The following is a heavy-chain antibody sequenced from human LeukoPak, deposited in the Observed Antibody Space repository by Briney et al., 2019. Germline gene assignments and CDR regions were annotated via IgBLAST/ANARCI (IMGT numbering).Heavy chain of an antibody. V-gene: IGHV4-59*01. D-gene: IGHD2-21*02. CDR3: ARVGEPFPYCGGDCNAEYFQH. CDR1: GGSISSYY. CDR2: IYYSGST. Sequence: SETLSLTCTVSGGSISSYYWSWIRQPPGKGLEWIGYIYYSGSTNYNPSLKSRVTISVDTSKNQFSLKLSSVTAADTAVYYCARVGEPFPYCGGDCNAEYFQHWGQGTLVTVSS. J-gene: IGHJ1*01.